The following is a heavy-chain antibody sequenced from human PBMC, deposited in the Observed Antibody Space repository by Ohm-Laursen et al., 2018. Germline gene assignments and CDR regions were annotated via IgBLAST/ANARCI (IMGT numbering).Heavy chain of an antibody. CDR1: GFTFSSYW. CDR3: ANLPPWEWSAGYYGMDV. Sequence: GSLRLSCAASGFTFSSYWMSWVRQAPGKGLEWVANIKQDGSEKYYVDSVKGRFTISRDNAKNSLYLQMNSLRAEDTAVYYCANLPPWEWSAGYYGMDVWGQGTTVTVSS. J-gene: IGHJ6*02. CDR2: IKQDGSEK. D-gene: IGHD3-3*01. V-gene: IGHV3-7*01.